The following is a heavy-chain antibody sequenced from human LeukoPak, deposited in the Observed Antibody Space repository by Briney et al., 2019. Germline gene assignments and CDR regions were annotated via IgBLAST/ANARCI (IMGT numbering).Heavy chain of an antibody. V-gene: IGHV3-66*01. J-gene: IGHJ4*02. D-gene: IGHD6-25*01. CDR3: AAGYSSGPYDY. CDR1: GFTFSSYE. Sequence: GGSLRLSCAASGFTFSSYEMNWVRQAPGKGLEWVSVFYSGGTTYYADSVKGRFTISRDNSKNTLYPQMNSLRAEDTAVYYCAAGYSSGPYDYWGQGTLVTVSS. CDR2: FYSGGTT.